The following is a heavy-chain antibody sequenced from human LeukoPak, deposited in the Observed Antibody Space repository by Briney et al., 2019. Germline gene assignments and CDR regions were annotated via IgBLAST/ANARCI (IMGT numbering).Heavy chain of an antibody. CDR3: VREGDDFWTGYRRSCDYKYYGLDV. V-gene: IGHV4-30-4*01. D-gene: IGHD3/OR15-3a*01. Sequence: KPSQTLSLTCTVSGGSITSGDFYWSWVRQPPRKGLEYIGYIYHSGSTYYNPSLESRLSLSVDTSKNQFSLRLNSVTAADTAVYFCVREGDDFWTGYRRSCDYKYYGLDVWGQGTTVIVSS. CDR1: GGSITSGDFY. CDR2: IYHSGST. J-gene: IGHJ6*02.